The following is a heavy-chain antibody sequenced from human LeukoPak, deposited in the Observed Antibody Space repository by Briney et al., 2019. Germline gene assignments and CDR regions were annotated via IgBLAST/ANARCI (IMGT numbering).Heavy chain of an antibody. J-gene: IGHJ4*02. Sequence: SVKVSCKASGGTFSSYAISWVRQAPGQGLEWMGGIIPIFGTANYAQKFQGRVTITADESTSTAYMELSSLRSEDTAVYYCASRGYYDSSGYHRWYFDYWGQGTLVTVSS. CDR3: ASRGYYDSSGYHRWYFDY. V-gene: IGHV1-69*01. CDR2: IIPIFGTA. CDR1: GGTFSSYA. D-gene: IGHD3-22*01.